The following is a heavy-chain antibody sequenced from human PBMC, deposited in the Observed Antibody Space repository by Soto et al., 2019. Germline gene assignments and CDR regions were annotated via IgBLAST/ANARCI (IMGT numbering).Heavy chain of an antibody. CDR2: VNPSGGST. Sequence: ASVKVSCKASGYIFTAYSMHWVRQAPGQGLEWMGVVNPSGGSTNYAQKFQGRITMTRDTSTSTVYMNLSSLTSQDTAVYYCAREENCSDGICYSEYFQRWGQGTLVTVSS. V-gene: IGHV1-46*01. CDR3: AREENCSDGICYSEYFQR. CDR1: GYIFTAYS. D-gene: IGHD2-15*01. J-gene: IGHJ1*01.